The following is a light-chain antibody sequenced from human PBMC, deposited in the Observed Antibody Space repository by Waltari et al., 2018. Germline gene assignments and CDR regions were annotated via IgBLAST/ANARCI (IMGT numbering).Light chain of an antibody. CDR1: QIISTSY. CDR2: DAS. V-gene: IGKV3-20*01. Sequence: EIVLTQSPGTLSLSPGERASLSCRASQIISTSYLAWYQQKPGQAPRLLIYDASRRATGIPDRFSGSGSGTDCTLTISRLEPEDFAVYYCQKYGSTPRPFGGGTKVEIK. CDR3: QKYGSTPRP. J-gene: IGKJ4*01.